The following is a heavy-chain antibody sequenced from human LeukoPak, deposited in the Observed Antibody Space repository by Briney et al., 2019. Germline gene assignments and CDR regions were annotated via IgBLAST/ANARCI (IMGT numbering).Heavy chain of an antibody. J-gene: IGHJ5*02. V-gene: IGHV4-39*01. CDR3: ARHYGP. D-gene: IGHD3-10*01. CDR1: GGAISSDY. Sequence: SETLSLTCSVSGGAISSDYWGWIRQPPGKGLEWIGSIYDSGSTYYNPSLKSRVTISVDTSKNQFSLKLNSVTAADTAVYYCARHYGPWGQGTLVTVSS. CDR2: IYDSGST.